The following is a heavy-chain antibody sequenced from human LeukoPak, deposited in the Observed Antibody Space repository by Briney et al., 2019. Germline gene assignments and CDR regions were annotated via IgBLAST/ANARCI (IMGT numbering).Heavy chain of an antibody. J-gene: IGHJ4*02. V-gene: IGHV3-30*02. CDR2: IRYDGSNK. D-gene: IGHD6-13*01. CDR3: AKVGGIAAAGTPN. CDR1: GFTFSSYG. Sequence: PGGSLRLSCAASGFTFSSYGMHCVRQAPGKGLEWLAFIRYDGSNKYYADSVKGRFTISRDNSKNTLYLQMNSLRAEDTAVYYCAKVGGIAAAGTPNWGQGTLVTVSS.